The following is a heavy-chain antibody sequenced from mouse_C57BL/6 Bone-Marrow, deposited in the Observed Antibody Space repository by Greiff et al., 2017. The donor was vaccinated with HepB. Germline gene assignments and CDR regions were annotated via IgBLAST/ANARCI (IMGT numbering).Heavy chain of an antibody. CDR2: ISDGGSYT. V-gene: IGHV5-4*03. Sequence: DVKLVESGGGLVKPGGSLKLSCAASGFTFSSYAMSWVRQTPEKRLEWVATISDGGSYTYYPDNVKGRFTISRDNAKNNLYLQLSQLKSEDTAMYYCARGGDYYGSSRYFDYWGQGTTLTVSS. CDR1: GFTFSSYA. D-gene: IGHD1-1*01. CDR3: ARGGDYYGSSRYFDY. J-gene: IGHJ2*01.